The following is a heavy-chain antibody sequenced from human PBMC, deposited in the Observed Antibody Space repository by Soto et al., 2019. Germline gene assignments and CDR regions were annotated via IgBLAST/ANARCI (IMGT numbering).Heavy chain of an antibody. V-gene: IGHV1-46*01. Sequence: QVQLVQSGAEVKKPGASVKVSCKASGYTFTSYYMHWVRQAPGQGLEWMGIINPSGGSTSYAQKCQGRVTMTRDTSTGTVYMELSSLRSEDTAVYYCARDLWSGVATLYTLHYYCGMDVWGQGTTVTVSS. J-gene: IGHJ6*02. CDR1: GYTFTSYY. CDR3: ARDLWSGVATLYTLHYYCGMDV. D-gene: IGHD2-15*01. CDR2: INPSGGST.